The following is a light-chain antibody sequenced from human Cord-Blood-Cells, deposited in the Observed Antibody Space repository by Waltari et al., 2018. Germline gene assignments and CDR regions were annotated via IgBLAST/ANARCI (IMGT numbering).Light chain of an antibody. CDR1: SRDVGGYNL. CDR2: EGS. V-gene: IGLV2-23*03. Sequence: QSALTQPASVSGSPGQSITIPCTGTSRDVGGYNLGSWYQQHPGKAPKLMIYEGSKRPSGVSNRFSGSKSGNTASLTISGLQAEDEADYYCCSYAGSSTFVFGTGTKVTVL. CDR3: CSYAGSSTFV. J-gene: IGLJ1*01.